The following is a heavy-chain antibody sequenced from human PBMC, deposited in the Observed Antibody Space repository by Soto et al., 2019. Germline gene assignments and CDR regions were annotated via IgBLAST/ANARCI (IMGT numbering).Heavy chain of an antibody. Sequence: SETLSLTCTVSGGSITSYYWSWIRQPPGKGLEWIGYVYFSGSSKYNPSLNSRITISVDRSKNQFSLKLSSVTAADTAVYYCARRYGSCFDYWGQGTLVTVSS. V-gene: IGHV4-59*01. J-gene: IGHJ4*02. D-gene: IGHD5-18*01. CDR2: VYFSGSS. CDR3: ARRYGSCFDY. CDR1: GGSITSYY.